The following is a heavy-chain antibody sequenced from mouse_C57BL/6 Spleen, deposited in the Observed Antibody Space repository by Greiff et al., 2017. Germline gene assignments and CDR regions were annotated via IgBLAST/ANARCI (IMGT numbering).Heavy chain of an antibody. CDR1: GFTFSDYG. Sequence: DVKLVESGGGLVKPGGSLKLSCAASGFTFSDYGMHWVRQAPEKGLEWVAYISSGSSTIYYADPVKGRFTISRANAKNTLFLQMTSLRSEDTAMYYCARIYDDYSYWYFDVWGTGTTVTVSS. CDR2: ISSGSSTI. D-gene: IGHD2-4*01. CDR3: ARIYDDYSYWYFDV. V-gene: IGHV5-17*01. J-gene: IGHJ1*03.